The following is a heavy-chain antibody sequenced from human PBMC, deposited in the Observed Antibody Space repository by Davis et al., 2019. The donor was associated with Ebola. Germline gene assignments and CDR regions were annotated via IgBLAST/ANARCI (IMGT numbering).Heavy chain of an antibody. Sequence: AASVKVSCKASGYSFTAYYMHWVRQAPGQGLEWMGRINPSGGGTSYAQKFQGRVTMTRDTSTSTVYMELSSLRSEDTAVYYCARETGDGGGMDVWGKGTTVTVSS. CDR3: ARETGDGGGMDV. D-gene: IGHD7-27*01. CDR1: GYSFTAYY. V-gene: IGHV1-46*01. J-gene: IGHJ6*04. CDR2: INPSGGGT.